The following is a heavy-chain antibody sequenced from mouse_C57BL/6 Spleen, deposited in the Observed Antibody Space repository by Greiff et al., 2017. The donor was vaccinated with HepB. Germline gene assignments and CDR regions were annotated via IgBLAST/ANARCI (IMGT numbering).Heavy chain of an antibody. Sequence: EVQRVESGGGLVQPGGSMKLSCVASGFTFSNYWMNWVRQSPEKGLEWVAQIRLKSDNYATHYAESVKGRFTISRDDSKSSVYLQMNNLRAEDTGIYYCTAYYSNYLYYFDYWGQGTTLTVSS. D-gene: IGHD2-5*01. V-gene: IGHV6-3*01. J-gene: IGHJ2*01. CDR2: IRLKSDNYAT. CDR3: TAYYSNYLYYFDY. CDR1: GFTFSNYW.